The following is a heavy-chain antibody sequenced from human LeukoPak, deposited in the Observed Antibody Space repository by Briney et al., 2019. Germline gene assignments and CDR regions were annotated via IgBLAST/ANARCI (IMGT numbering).Heavy chain of an antibody. V-gene: IGHV4-34*01. CDR1: GGSFSGYY. CDR2: INHSGST. J-gene: IGHJ4*02. D-gene: IGHD3-10*01. Sequence: SETLSLTCAVYGGSFSGYYWSWIRQPPGKGLGWIGEINHSGSTNYNPSLKSRVTISVDTSKNQFSLKLSSVTAADTAVYYCARRRTMVRGVISSYFDYWGQGILVTVSS. CDR3: ARRRTMVRGVISSYFDY.